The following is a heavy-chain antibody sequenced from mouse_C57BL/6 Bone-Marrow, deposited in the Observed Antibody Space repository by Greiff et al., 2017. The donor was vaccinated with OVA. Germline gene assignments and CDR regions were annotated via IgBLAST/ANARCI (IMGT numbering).Heavy chain of an antibody. D-gene: IGHD1-1*01. CDR3: SYYYGSSYDY. V-gene: IGHV1-15*01. Sequence: VQLQQSGAELVRPGASVTLSCKASGYTFTDYEMHWVKQTPVHGLEWIGAIDPETGGNAYNQKFKGKAILTADKSSSTAYMELRSLTSEDSAVYYCSYYYGSSYDYWGQGTTLTVSS. J-gene: IGHJ2*01. CDR1: GYTFTDYE. CDR2: IDPETGGN.